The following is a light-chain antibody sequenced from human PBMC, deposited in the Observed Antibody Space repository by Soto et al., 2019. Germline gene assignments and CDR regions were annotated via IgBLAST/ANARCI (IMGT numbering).Light chain of an antibody. V-gene: IGKV3-20*01. J-gene: IGKJ1*01. CDR2: GAS. CDR3: QQYGGSART. CDR1: QSVSSTY. Sequence: EIVLTQSPGTLSLSPGERATLSCRASQSVSSTYLAWYQQRPGEAPMVLIYGASSRATGIPERFSGSGSGTDFTLTISRLEPEDFAVYYCQQYGGSARTFGQGPKVEIK.